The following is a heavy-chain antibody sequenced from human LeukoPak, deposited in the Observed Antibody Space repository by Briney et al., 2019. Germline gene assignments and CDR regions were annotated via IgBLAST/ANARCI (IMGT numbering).Heavy chain of an antibody. Sequence: SETLSLTCTVSGGSISSSSYYWGWIRQPPGKGLEWIGIIYYSGSTYYNPSLKSRVTISVDTSKNQFSLKLSSVTAADTAVYYCARPRDPGNWFDTCGQGTLVTVSS. CDR2: IYYSGST. CDR3: ARPRDPGNWFDT. CDR1: GGSISSSSYY. V-gene: IGHV4-39*01. J-gene: IGHJ5*02.